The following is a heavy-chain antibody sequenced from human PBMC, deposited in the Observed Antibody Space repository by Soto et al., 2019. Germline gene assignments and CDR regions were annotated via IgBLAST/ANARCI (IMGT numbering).Heavy chain of an antibody. Sequence: EVQVVESGGGLVQPGRSLRLSCAASGFSVDDYGMHWVRQAPGKGLEWVSGISWNSGTIGYADSVKGRFTISRDNAKNSVYLQMNSLRAEDAALYYCAKSTGGTANGMGVWGQGTTVTVSS. CDR1: GFSVDDYG. J-gene: IGHJ6*02. CDR3: AKSTGGTANGMGV. V-gene: IGHV3-9*01. CDR2: ISWNSGTI. D-gene: IGHD2-8*02.